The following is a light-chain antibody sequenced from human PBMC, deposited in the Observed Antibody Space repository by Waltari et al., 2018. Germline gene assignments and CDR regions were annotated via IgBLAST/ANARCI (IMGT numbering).Light chain of an antibody. J-gene: IGKJ1*01. CDR1: QSVSSN. V-gene: IGKV3-15*01. CDR3: QQYYNWPRG. CDR2: GAS. Sequence: EIVMTQSPATLSVSPGERATLSCRARQSVSSNLAWYQQQPGQAPRLLIYGASTRATGIPARFSGSGSGTEFTLTISSLQSEDCAVYFCQQYYNWPRGFGQGTKVEIK.